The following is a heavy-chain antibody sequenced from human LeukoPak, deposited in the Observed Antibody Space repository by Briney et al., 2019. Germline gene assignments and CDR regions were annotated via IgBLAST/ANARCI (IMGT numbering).Heavy chain of an antibody. V-gene: IGHV4-59*01. CDR3: ARSGQAVTVYYYGMDV. D-gene: IGHD6-25*01. Sequence: SETLSLTCAVYGGSFSGYYWSWIRQPPGKGLEWIGYIYYSGSTNYNPSLKSRVTISVDTSKNQFSLKLSSVTAADTAVYYCARSGQAVTVYYYGMDVWGQGTTVTVFS. CDR1: GGSFSGYY. CDR2: IYYSGST. J-gene: IGHJ6*02.